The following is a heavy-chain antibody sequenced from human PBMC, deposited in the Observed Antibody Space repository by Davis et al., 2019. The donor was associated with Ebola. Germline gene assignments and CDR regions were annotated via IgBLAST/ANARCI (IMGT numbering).Heavy chain of an antibody. Sequence: AASVKVSCKASGGTFSSYAISWVRQAPGQGLEWMGGIIPIFGTANYAQNFQGRVTITADESTSTAYMELSSLRSEDTAVYYCARGYCSGGSCYRGGYYYYYYGMDVWGQGTTVTVSS. D-gene: IGHD2-15*01. CDR1: GGTFSSYA. V-gene: IGHV1-69*13. J-gene: IGHJ6*02. CDR2: IIPIFGTA. CDR3: ARGYCSGGSCYRGGYYYYYYGMDV.